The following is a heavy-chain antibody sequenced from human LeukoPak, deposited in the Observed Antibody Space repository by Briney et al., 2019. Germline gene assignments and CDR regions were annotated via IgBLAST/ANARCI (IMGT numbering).Heavy chain of an antibody. J-gene: IGHJ4*02. CDR3: ARGGGRYYGSGSYYY. CDR1: GYTFTDYY. CDR2: VDPEDGET. V-gene: IGHV1-69-2*01. D-gene: IGHD3-10*01. Sequence: GASVRVSCKASGYTFTDYYMHWVQQAPGKGLEWMGRVDPEDGETIYAEKFQGRVTITADTSTDTAYMELSSLRSEDTAVYYCARGGGRYYGSGSYYYWGQGTLVTVSS.